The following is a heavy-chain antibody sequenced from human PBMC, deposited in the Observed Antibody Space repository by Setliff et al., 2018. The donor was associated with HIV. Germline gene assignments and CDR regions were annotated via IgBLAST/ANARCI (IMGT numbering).Heavy chain of an antibody. D-gene: IGHD1-1*01. CDR1: GFTFSSYA. CDR3: AKDGLAGYFES. Sequence: GGSLRLSCAASGFTFSSYAMSWVRQAPGKGLEWVAVIWFDGSRKYYADSVKGRFTISRDTSNNTLYLQMNSLRAEDTAVYYCAKDGLAGYFESWGLGTLVTVSS. J-gene: IGHJ4*02. CDR2: IWFDGSRK. V-gene: IGHV3-33*06.